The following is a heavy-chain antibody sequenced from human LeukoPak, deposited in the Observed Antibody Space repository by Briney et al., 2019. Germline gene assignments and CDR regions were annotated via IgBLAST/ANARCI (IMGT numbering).Heavy chain of an antibody. Sequence: PGGSLRLSCAASGFTFSSYWMHWVRQAPGKGLVWVSRINSDGGSTSYADSVKGRFTISRDNAKNTLYLQMNSLRAEDTAVYYCARGGYYNNWFDPWGQGTLVTVSS. CDR2: INSDGGST. CDR3: ARGGYYNNWFDP. D-gene: IGHD3-10*01. CDR1: GFTFSSYW. J-gene: IGHJ5*02. V-gene: IGHV3-74*01.